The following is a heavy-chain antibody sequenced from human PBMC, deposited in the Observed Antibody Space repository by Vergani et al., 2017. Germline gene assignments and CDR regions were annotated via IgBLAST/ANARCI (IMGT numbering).Heavy chain of an antibody. CDR1: GGSISSYY. CDR2: IYYSGST. J-gene: IGHJ4*02. D-gene: IGHD6-19*01. CDR3: ARTDIAVAPGGY. Sequence: QVQLQESGPGLVKPSETLSLTCTVSGGSISSYYWSWIRQPPGKGLEWIGYIYYSGSTNYNPSLKSRVTISVDTSKNQFSLKLSSVTAADTAVYYCARTDIAVAPGGYWGQGTLVTVSS. V-gene: IGHV4-59*01.